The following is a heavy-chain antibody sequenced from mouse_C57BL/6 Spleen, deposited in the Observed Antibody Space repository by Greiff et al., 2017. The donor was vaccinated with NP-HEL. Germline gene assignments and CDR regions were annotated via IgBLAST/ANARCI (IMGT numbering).Heavy chain of an antibody. J-gene: IGHJ1*03. Sequence: QVQLQQSGAELVKPGASVKISCKASGYAFSRYWMNWVKQRPGKGLEWIGQIYPGDGDTNYNGKFKGKATLTADKSSSTAYMQLSSLTSEDSAVYFCARSLGNHWYFDVWGTGTTVTVSS. CDR1: GYAFSRYW. V-gene: IGHV1-80*01. D-gene: IGHD2-1*01. CDR3: ARSLGNHWYFDV. CDR2: IYPGDGDT.